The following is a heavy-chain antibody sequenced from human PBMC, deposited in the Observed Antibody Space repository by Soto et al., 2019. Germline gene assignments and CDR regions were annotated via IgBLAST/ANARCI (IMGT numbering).Heavy chain of an antibody. V-gene: IGHV4-31*03. CDR1: GGSISSRGNY. CDR3: ARDDYFDSSAYDY. D-gene: IGHD3-22*01. CDR2: IDNRGST. J-gene: IGHJ4*02. Sequence: PSDTLSLTCTVSGGSISSRGNYWTWIRQRPGKGLEWIGYIDNRGSTYYSPSLKSRVNMSLDSPRNEFSLRLRSVNAADTAVYYCARDDYFDSSAYDYWGQGTLVTVSS.